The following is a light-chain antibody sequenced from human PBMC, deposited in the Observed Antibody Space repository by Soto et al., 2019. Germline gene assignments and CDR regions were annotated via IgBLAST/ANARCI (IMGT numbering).Light chain of an antibody. J-gene: IGKJ1*01. CDR3: HQYNKWQAT. Sequence: EIVMTQSPATLSVSPGERATLSCRASQSVSSNLAWYQQKPGQAPRLLIYGASTRATGIPARFSGSGSGTEFTLTISSLQSEDFAVYYCHQYNKWQATFGQGTKVEI. CDR2: GAS. V-gene: IGKV3-15*01. CDR1: QSVSSN.